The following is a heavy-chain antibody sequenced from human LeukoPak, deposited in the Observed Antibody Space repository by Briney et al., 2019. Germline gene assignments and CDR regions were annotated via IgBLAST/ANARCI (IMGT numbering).Heavy chain of an antibody. CDR2: ISGSGGST. CDR3: AKRLLVTATGPDY. J-gene: IGHJ4*02. CDR1: GFTFSSYA. Sequence: GGSLRLSCAASGFTFSSYAMSWVRQAPGKGLEWVSAISGSGGSTYYADSVKGRFTISRDNSKNTLYLQMKSLRAEDAAVYYCAKRLLVTATGPDYWGQGTLVTVSS. V-gene: IGHV3-23*01. D-gene: IGHD2-15*01.